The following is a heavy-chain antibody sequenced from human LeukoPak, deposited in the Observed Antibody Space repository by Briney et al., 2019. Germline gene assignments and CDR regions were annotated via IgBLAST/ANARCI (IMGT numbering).Heavy chain of an antibody. D-gene: IGHD4-17*01. Sequence: PSETLSLTCAVYGGSFSGHYWSWIRQPPGKGLEWIGEINHSGSTNYNPSLKSRVTISVDTSKNQFSLKLSSVTAADTAVYYCARKNMTTVTNWGQGTLVTVSS. V-gene: IGHV4-34*01. J-gene: IGHJ4*02. CDR1: GGSFSGHY. CDR3: ARKNMTTVTN. CDR2: INHSGST.